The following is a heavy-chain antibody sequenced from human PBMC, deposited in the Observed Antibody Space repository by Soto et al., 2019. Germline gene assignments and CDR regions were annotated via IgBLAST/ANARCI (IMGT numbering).Heavy chain of an antibody. Sequence: SETLSLTCTVSGGSISSGGYYWSWIRQHPGKGLEWIGYIYYSGSTYYNPSLKSRVTISVDTSKNQFSLKLSSVTAADTAVYYCARGPVYYDILTGYHYYGMDVWGQGTTVTVSS. J-gene: IGHJ6*02. D-gene: IGHD3-9*01. CDR1: GGSISSGGYY. CDR3: ARGPVYYDILTGYHYYGMDV. V-gene: IGHV4-31*03. CDR2: IYYSGST.